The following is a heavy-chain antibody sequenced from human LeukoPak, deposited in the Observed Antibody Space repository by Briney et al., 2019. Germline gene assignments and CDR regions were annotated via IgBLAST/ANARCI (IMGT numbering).Heavy chain of an antibody. CDR3: ANPYRDDDY. CDR2: IQYDGNKK. CDR1: GFIFSNLG. D-gene: IGHD4-11*01. V-gene: IGHV3-30*02. Sequence: GGSLRLSCAASGFIFSNLGMHWVRQAPGEGLEWVAFIQYDGNKKYYADSVKGRFTISRDNSKNILYLEMNSLRPEDTALYYCANPYRDDDYWGQGTPVTVSS. J-gene: IGHJ4*02.